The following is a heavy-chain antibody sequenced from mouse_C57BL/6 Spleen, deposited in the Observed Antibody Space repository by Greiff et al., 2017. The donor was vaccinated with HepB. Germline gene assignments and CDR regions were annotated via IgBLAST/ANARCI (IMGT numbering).Heavy chain of an antibody. D-gene: IGHD1-1*01. CDR1: GFTFSSYA. J-gene: IGHJ2*01. Sequence: EVKVVESGGGLVKPGGSLKLSCAASGFTFSSYAMSWVRQTPEKRLEWVATISDGGSYTYYPDNVKGRFTISRDNAKNNLYLQISHLKSEDTAMYYCARDLQGTVVGDYFDYWGQGTTLTVSS. V-gene: IGHV5-4*01. CDR3: ARDLQGTVVGDYFDY. CDR2: ISDGGSYT.